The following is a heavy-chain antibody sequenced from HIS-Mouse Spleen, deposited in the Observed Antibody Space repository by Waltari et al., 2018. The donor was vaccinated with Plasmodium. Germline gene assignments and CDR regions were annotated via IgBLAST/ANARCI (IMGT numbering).Heavy chain of an antibody. J-gene: IGHJ3*02. D-gene: IGHD1-1*01. CDR3: AKEEGNWNDDDAFDI. CDR1: GFTFSSYG. Sequence: QVQLVESGGGVVQPGRSLRLSCAASGFTFSSYGMHWVRQAHGKGLEWVAVIWYDGSNKYYADSVKGRFTISRDNSKNTLYLQMNSLRAEDTAVYYCAKEEGNWNDDDAFDIWGQGTMVTVSS. V-gene: IGHV3-33*06. CDR2: IWYDGSNK.